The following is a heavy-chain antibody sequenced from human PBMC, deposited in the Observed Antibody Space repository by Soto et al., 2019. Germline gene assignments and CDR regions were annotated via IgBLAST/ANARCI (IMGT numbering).Heavy chain of an antibody. V-gene: IGHV4-31*03. J-gene: IGHJ6*02. D-gene: IGHD2-2*01. CDR3: ARELSLPPAEDIVVVPAAMHSDSGMDV. Sequence: LSLTCTVSGGSIISGGYYWSWIRQHPGKGLEWIGYIYYSGSTYYNPPLKSRVTISVDTSKNQFSLKLSSVTAADTAVYYCARELSLPPAEDIVVVPAAMHSDSGMDVWGQGSTVPVSS. CDR2: IYYSGST. CDR1: GGSIISGGYY.